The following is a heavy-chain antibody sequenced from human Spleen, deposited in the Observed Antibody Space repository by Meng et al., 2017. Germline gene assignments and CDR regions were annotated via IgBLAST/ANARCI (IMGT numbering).Heavy chain of an antibody. CDR2: IYSGGNT. D-gene: IGHD3-22*01. J-gene: IGHJ4*02. CDR3: ARYHYFDSSGYSPDY. CDR1: GFTVSHNY. Sequence: GESLKISCAASGFTVSHNYMSWVRQAPGKGLEWASVIYSGGNTYYADSVKGRFTISRDNAKNSLYLQMNSLRAEDTAVYYCARYHYFDSSGYSPDYWGQGTLVTVSS. V-gene: IGHV3-53*01.